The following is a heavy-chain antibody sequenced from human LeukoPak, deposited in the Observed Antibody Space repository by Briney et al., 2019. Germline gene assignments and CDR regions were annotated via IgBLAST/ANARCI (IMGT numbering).Heavy chain of an antibody. CDR1: GDSISSYY. Sequence: SETLSLTCTVSGDSISSYYWSWIRQPPGKGLEWIGCIYYSGSTNYNPSLKSRVTISVDTSKNQFSLKLSSVTAADTAVYYCARVRDCSGGRCYGSGIDPWGQGTLVTVSS. D-gene: IGHD2-15*01. CDR3: ARVRDCSGGRCYGSGIDP. V-gene: IGHV4-59*01. CDR2: IYYSGST. J-gene: IGHJ5*02.